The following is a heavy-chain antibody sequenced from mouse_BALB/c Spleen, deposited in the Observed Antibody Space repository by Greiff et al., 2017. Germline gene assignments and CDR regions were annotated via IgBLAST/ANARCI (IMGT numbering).Heavy chain of an antibody. D-gene: IGHD2-1*01. CDR1: GYTFSSYW. Sequence: QVQLQQSGAELMKHGASVKISCKATGYTFSSYWIEWVKQRPGHGLEWIGEILPGSGSTNYNEKFKGKATFTADTSSNTAYMQLSSLTSEDSAVYYCARASIYYGNSDYWGQGTTLTVSS. CDR2: ILPGSGST. J-gene: IGHJ2*01. V-gene: IGHV1-9*01. CDR3: ARASIYYGNSDY.